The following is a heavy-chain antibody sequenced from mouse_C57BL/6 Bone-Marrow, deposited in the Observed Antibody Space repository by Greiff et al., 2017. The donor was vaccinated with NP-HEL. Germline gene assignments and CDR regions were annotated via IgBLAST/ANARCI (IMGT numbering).Heavy chain of an antibody. V-gene: IGHV1-64*01. CDR3: ARSVWLRRKDWYFDV. D-gene: IGHD2-2*01. J-gene: IGHJ1*03. CDR1: GYTFTSYW. CDR2: IHPNSGST. Sequence: QVQLQQSGAELVKPGASVKLSCKASGYTFTSYWMHWVKQRPGQGLEWIGMIHPNSGSTNYNEKFKSKATLTVDKSSSTAYMQLSSLTSEDSAVYYCARSVWLRRKDWYFDVWGTGTTVTVSS.